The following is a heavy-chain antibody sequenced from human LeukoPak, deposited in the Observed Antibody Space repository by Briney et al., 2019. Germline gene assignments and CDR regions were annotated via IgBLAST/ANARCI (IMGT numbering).Heavy chain of an antibody. CDR2: ISWNSGSI. CDR3: AEARYSYGPYSYYFDY. J-gene: IGHJ4*02. Sequence: GGSLSLSCAASGFTFDDYAMHWVRQAPGKGLEWVSGISWNSGSIGYADSVKGRFTISRDNAKNSLYLQMNSLRAEDMALYYCAEARYSYGPYSYYFDYWGQGTLVTVSS. V-gene: IGHV3-9*03. CDR1: GFTFDDYA. D-gene: IGHD5-18*01.